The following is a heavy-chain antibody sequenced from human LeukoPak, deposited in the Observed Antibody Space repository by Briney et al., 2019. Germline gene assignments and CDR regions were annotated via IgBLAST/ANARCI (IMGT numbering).Heavy chain of an antibody. CDR3: AKGRGYYGSGSEALVDY. V-gene: IGHV1-2*02. CDR1: EDTFTGYY. D-gene: IGHD3-10*01. J-gene: IGHJ4*02. CDR2: IIPKNGGT. Sequence: ASVKVSCKASEDTFTGYYIHWVRQAPGQGLEWMGWIIPKNGGTKYAQKFQGRVTMTRDTSISTAYMELSRLTSDDTAVYYCAKGRGYYGSGSEALVDYWGQGTLVTVSS.